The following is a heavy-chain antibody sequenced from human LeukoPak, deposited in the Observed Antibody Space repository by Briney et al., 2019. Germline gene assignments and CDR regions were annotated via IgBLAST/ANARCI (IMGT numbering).Heavy chain of an antibody. Sequence: ASVKVSCKVSGYTLTELSMRWVRQAPGKGLEWMGGFDPEDGETIYAQKFQGRVTMTEDTSTDTAYMELSSLRSEDTAVYYCARDITKTYYYDSSGSLDAFDIWGQGTMVTVSS. CDR2: FDPEDGET. V-gene: IGHV1-24*01. CDR3: ARDITKTYYYDSSGSLDAFDI. D-gene: IGHD3-22*01. J-gene: IGHJ3*02. CDR1: GYTLTELS.